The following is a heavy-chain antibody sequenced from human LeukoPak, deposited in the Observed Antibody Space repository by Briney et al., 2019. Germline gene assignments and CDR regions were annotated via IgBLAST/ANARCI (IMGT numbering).Heavy chain of an antibody. D-gene: IGHD3-10*02. CDR2: IKPDGSDK. Sequence: GGSLRLSCAASGFTFSSYWMSWVRQAPGKGLEWVAQIKPDGSDKYYVDSVKGRFTISRDNAKNSLYLQMNSLRVEDTAVYYCARLGRFVRVDYFDYWGQGALVTVSS. J-gene: IGHJ4*02. V-gene: IGHV3-7*01. CDR3: ARLGRFVRVDYFDY. CDR1: GFTFSSYW.